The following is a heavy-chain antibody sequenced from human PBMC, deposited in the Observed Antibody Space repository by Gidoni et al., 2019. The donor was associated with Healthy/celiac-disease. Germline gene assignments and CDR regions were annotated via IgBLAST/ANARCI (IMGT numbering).Heavy chain of an antibody. J-gene: IGHJ4*02. D-gene: IGHD2-8*02. CDR1: GGPISSYY. CDR3: ASGDCTGGVCYGY. CDR2: IYYSGST. V-gene: IGHV4-59*01. Sequence: QVQLQESGPGLVKPSETLSLTCTVSGGPISSYYWSWIRQPPGKGLEWIGYIYYSGSTNYNPSLKSRVTISVDTSKNQFSLKLSSVTAADTAVYYCASGDCTGGVCYGYWGQGTLVTVSS.